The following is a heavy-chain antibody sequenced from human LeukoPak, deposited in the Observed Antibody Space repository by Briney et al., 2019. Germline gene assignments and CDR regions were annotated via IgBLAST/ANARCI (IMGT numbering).Heavy chain of an antibody. D-gene: IGHD6-19*01. Sequence: PSETLSLTXTVSGGSISSSSYYWGWIRQPPGKGLEWIGSIYYSGSTYYNPSLKSRVTISVDTSKNQFSLKLSSVTAADTAVYYCARVAVAGTWFDYWGQGTLVTVSS. CDR3: ARVAVAGTWFDY. CDR1: GGSISSSSYY. V-gene: IGHV4-39*01. CDR2: IYYSGST. J-gene: IGHJ4*02.